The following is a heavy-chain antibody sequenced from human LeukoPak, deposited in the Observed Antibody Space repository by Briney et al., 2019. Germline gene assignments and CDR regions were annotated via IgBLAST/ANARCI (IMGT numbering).Heavy chain of an antibody. CDR1: GFTFSIAW. CDR3: AAVGEWLSNAFNT. CDR2: IKSRGDGETR. Sequence: GGSLRLSCAASGFTFSIAWMSWVRQAPGKGLEWVGRIKSRGDGETRDYAAPVKDRFIITRDDSKNTLYLQMDSLRTEDTAIYYCAAVGEWLSNAFNTWGQGTLVTVSA. V-gene: IGHV3-15*01. D-gene: IGHD3-3*01. J-gene: IGHJ3*02.